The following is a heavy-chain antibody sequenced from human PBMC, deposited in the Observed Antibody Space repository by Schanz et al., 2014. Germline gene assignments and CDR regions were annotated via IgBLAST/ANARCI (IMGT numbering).Heavy chain of an antibody. J-gene: IGHJ6*01. Sequence: EVQLVESGGGVVRPGGSLRLSCSASGFTFSNYGMSWVRQAPGKGLEWVSTVTTGGGAFYADSVKGRFTISRDNAKNTLYLQMKSLRVEDTAVYYCVKDPDKYNWNDVEGMDVWGPGTTVTVSS. CDR3: VKDPDKYNWNDVEGMDV. D-gene: IGHD1-1*01. CDR2: VTTGGGA. V-gene: IGHV3-23*04. CDR1: GFTFSNYG.